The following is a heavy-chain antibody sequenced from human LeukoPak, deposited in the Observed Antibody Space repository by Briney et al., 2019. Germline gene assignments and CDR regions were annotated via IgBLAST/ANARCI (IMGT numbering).Heavy chain of an antibody. D-gene: IGHD6-13*01. Sequence: GGSLRLYCAASGFTVSSNYMSWVRQAPGKGLEWVSVIYSGGSTYYADSVKGRFTISRHNSKNTLYLQMNSLRAEDTAVYYCAKVESGGYSSSWYWNFQHWGQGTLVTVSS. J-gene: IGHJ1*01. CDR1: GFTVSSNY. CDR3: AKVESGGYSSSWYWNFQH. CDR2: IYSGGST. V-gene: IGHV3-53*04.